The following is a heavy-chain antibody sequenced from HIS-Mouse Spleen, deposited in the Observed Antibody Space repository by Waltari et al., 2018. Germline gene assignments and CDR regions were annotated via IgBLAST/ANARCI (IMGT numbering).Heavy chain of an antibody. CDR2: IYYSGST. CDR3: AREIPYSSSWYDWYFDL. Sequence: QLQLQESGPGLVKPSATLSLTCTVSCGPISSSSYYLGWIRQPPGKGLEWIWSIYYSGSTYYNPSLKSRVTISVDTSKNQFSLKLSSVTAADTAVYYCAREIPYSSSWYDWYFDLWGRGTLVTVSS. V-gene: IGHV4-39*07. D-gene: IGHD6-13*01. J-gene: IGHJ2*01. CDR1: CGPISSSSYY.